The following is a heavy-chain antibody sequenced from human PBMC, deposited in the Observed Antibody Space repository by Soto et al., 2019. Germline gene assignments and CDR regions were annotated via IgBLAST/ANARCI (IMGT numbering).Heavy chain of an antibody. CDR1: GYTFTSYY. D-gene: IGHD3-3*01. J-gene: IGHJ3*02. Sequence: GASVEVSCKASGYTFTSYYMHWVRQAPGQGLEWMGIINPSGGSTSYAQKFQGRVTMTRDTSTSTVYMELSSLRSEDTAVYYCAREDTPSSHVLRCLEWLGYAFDIWGQGTMVTVSS. CDR2: INPSGGST. V-gene: IGHV1-46*03. CDR3: AREDTPSSHVLRCLEWLGYAFDI.